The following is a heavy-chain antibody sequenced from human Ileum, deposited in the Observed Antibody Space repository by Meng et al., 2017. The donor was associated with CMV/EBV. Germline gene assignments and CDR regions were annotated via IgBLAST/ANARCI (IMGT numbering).Heavy chain of an antibody. J-gene: IGHJ4*02. D-gene: IGHD2/OR15-2a*01. CDR2: ISRSSNII. CDR1: GFLFSDDY. V-gene: IGHV3-11*01. Sequence: SCAASGFLFSDDYMSWIRQAPGKGLEWVSYISRSSNIIYYADSVKGRFTISRDNAKNSLYLQMNSLRVEDTAIYYCAGEGGYSSTWKNWGQGTLVTVSS. CDR3: AGEGGYSSTWKN.